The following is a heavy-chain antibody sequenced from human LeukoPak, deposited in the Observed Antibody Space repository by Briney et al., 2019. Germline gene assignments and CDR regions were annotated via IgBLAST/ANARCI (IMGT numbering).Heavy chain of an antibody. J-gene: IGHJ6*03. Sequence: GESLKISCEGSGYTFTSYWIAWVRQMPEKGLEWMGIIYPGDSDTRYSPSFQGQVTISADKSISTAYLQWSSLKASDTAMYYCARQTGMYYTGYYYYYMDVWGKGTTVTVSS. CDR1: GYTFTSYW. D-gene: IGHD2-8*01. CDR2: IYPGDSDT. V-gene: IGHV5-51*01. CDR3: ARQTGMYYTGYYYYYMDV.